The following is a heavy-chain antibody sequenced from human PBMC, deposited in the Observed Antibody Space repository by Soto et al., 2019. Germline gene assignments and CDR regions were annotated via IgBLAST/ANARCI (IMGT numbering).Heavy chain of an antibody. CDR1: GFTFSSYG. J-gene: IGHJ6*02. V-gene: IGHV3-30*18. Sequence: GGSLRLSCAASGFTFSSYGMHWVRQAPGKGLEWVAVISYDGSNKYYADSVKGRFTISRDNSKNTLYLQMNSLRAEDTAVYYCAKDGEAALYDILTGYYSPGPPYYGMDVWGQGTTVTVSS. D-gene: IGHD3-9*01. CDR2: ISYDGSNK. CDR3: AKDGEAALYDILTGYYSPGPPYYGMDV.